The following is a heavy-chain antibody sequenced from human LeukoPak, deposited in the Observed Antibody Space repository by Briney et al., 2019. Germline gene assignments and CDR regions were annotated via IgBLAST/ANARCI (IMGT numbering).Heavy chain of an antibody. CDR2: IYYSGST. CDR3: ARVSSSWYGRSDYFDY. J-gene: IGHJ4*02. CDR1: GDSLSSSSYY. D-gene: IGHD6-13*01. Sequence: SETLSLTCSVSGDSLSSSSYYWSWIRQPPGKGLEWIGYIYYSGSTNYNPSLKSRVTISVDTSKNQFSLQLNSVTPEDTAVYYCARVSSSWYGRSDYFDYWGQGTLVTVSS. V-gene: IGHV4-61*01.